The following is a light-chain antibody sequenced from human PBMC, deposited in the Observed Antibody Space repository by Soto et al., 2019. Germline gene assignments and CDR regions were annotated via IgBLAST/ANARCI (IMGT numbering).Light chain of an antibody. CDR2: EVT. CDR1: SRDIGTSNL. Sequence: QSALTQPASVSGSPGQSITISCTGSSRDIGTSNLVSWYQQYPGKAPKLIIYEVTKRPSGISYRFSGSKSGNTASLTISGLQPEDGATYYCDSFTGISPYLFVFGTGTKVTVL. J-gene: IGLJ1*01. CDR3: DSFTGISPYLFV. V-gene: IGLV2-23*02.